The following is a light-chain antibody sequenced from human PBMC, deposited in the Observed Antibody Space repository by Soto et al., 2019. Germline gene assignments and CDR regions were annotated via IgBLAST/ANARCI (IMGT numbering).Light chain of an antibody. Sequence: VFTQSPATLSVSPVGIVTRSFMASQSVSSLLAWYQQKPGQAPRLLIYSTSTRATGIPARFSGSGSGTEFTLTISSLQSEDFAIYYCQQYNYWPYTFGQGTRLEIK. CDR3: QQYNYWPYT. J-gene: IGKJ5*01. CDR2: STS. V-gene: IGKV3-15*01. CDR1: QSVSSL.